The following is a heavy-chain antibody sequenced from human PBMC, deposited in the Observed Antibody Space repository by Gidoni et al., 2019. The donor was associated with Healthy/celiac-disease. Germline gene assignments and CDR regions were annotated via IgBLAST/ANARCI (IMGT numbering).Heavy chain of an antibody. CDR3: ARGVVTATNYYYYGMDV. J-gene: IGHJ6*02. D-gene: IGHD2-21*02. Sequence: QVQLVESGGGVVQPGRSLRLSCAASGFTFSRYGMHWVRRAPGKGLEWVAVIWYDGSNKYYADSVKGRFTISRDNSKNTLYLQMNSLRAEDTAVYYCARGVVTATNYYYYGMDVWGQGTTVTVSS. CDR1: GFTFSRYG. V-gene: IGHV3-33*01. CDR2: IWYDGSNK.